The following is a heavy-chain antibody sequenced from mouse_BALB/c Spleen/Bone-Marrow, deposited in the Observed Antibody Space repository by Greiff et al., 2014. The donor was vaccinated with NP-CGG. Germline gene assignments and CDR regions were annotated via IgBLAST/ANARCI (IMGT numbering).Heavy chain of an antibody. Sequence: EVQGVESGGGLVKPGGSLKLSCAASGFTFSSYTMFWVRQTPEKRLEWVATISSVGIYTYYPDSVKGRFTISRDNAKNTLYLQMSSLKSEDTAMYYCTRDLYDGYSYYAMDYWGQGTSVTVSS. CDR3: TRDLYDGYSYYAMDY. CDR1: GFTFSSYT. D-gene: IGHD2-3*01. CDR2: ISSVGIYT. J-gene: IGHJ4*01. V-gene: IGHV5-6-4*01.